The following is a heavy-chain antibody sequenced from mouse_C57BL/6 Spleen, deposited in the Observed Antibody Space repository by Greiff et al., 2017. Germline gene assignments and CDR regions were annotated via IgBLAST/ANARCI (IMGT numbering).Heavy chain of an antibody. CDR3: AKDGYDVGYCDV. V-gene: IGHV1-82*01. CDR1: GYAFSSSW. Sequence: VKLMESGPELVKPGASVKISCKASGYAFSSSWMNWVKQRPGQGLEWIGRIYPGDGDTHYNGKFTGKATLTADKSSSTAYMQLSSLTSEDSAVYFCAKDGYDVGYCDVWGTGTTVTVSS. CDR2: IYPGDGDT. D-gene: IGHD2-2*01. J-gene: IGHJ1*03.